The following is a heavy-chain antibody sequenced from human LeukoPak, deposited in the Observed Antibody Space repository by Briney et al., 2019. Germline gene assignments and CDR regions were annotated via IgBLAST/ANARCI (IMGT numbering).Heavy chain of an antibody. D-gene: IGHD3-3*01. CDR1: GFTFSDYY. CDR3: AREVDNWNYFDY. V-gene: IGHV3-11*06. J-gene: IGHJ4*02. CDR2: ISGSGSYT. Sequence: GGSLSLSCAASGFTFSDYYMSWIRQAPGKGLEWLSYISGSGSYTTYADSVKGRFTVSRDNAKNSLYLQMNSLRAEDTAVYYCAREVDNWNYFDYWGQGTLATVSS.